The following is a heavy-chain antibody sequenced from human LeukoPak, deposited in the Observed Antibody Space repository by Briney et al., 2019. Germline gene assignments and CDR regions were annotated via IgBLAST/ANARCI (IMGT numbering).Heavy chain of an antibody. J-gene: IGHJ6*03. CDR2: IYFSGST. V-gene: IGHV4-4*07. CDR3: ARHASSWYSQYYYYMDV. Sequence: PSETLSLTCTVSGGSISTYYWSWIRQPAGKGLEWIGRIYFSGSTNYNASLKSRVTMSVDTSKNQFSLRLSSVTAADTAVYYCARHASSWYSQYYYYMDVWGKGTTVTISS. CDR1: GGSISTYY. D-gene: IGHD6-13*01.